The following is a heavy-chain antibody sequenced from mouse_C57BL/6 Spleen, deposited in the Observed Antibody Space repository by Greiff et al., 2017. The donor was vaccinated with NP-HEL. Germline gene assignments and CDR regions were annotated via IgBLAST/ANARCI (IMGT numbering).Heavy chain of an antibody. V-gene: IGHV5-17*01. CDR2: ISSGSSTI. J-gene: IGHJ3*01. CDR3: ARSREGYSFAY. D-gene: IGHD2-3*01. CDR1: GFTFSDYG. Sequence: EVKLMESGGGLVKPGGSLKLSCAASGFTFSDYGMHWVRQAPEKGLEWVAYISSGSSTIYYADTVKGRFTISRDNAKNTLFLQMTSLRSEDTAMYYCARSREGYSFAYWGQGTLVTVSA.